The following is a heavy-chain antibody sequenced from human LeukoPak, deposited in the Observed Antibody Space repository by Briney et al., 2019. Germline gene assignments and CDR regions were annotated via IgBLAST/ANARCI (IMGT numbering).Heavy chain of an antibody. CDR2: INYSGST. J-gene: IGHJ6*02. CDR1: GGSVSSTTYY. V-gene: IGHV4-39*07. CDR3: ARDRGSGTLDGYYYYGMDV. D-gene: IGHD3-10*01. Sequence: SETLSLTCTVSGGSVSSTTYYWSWIRQPPGKGLEWIASINYSGSTYYNPSLKSRVTISVDTSKNQFSLKLSSVTAADTAVYYCARDRGSGTLDGYYYYGMDVWGQGTTVTVSS.